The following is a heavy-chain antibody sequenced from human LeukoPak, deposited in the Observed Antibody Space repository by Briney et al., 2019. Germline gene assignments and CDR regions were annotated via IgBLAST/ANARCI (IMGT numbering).Heavy chain of an antibody. CDR2: FYATGST. CDR1: GGSISSGNYC. J-gene: IGHJ4*02. CDR3: ARSTGSTMFIDY. Sequence: SQTLSLTCTVSGGSISSGNYCWSWIRQPAGKGLGWLGRFYATGSTNYNPSLQSRVAMSVDTSKNQFSLRLSSVTAADTAVYYCARSTGSTMFIDYWGQGTLVTVSS. V-gene: IGHV4-61*02. D-gene: IGHD3-10*02.